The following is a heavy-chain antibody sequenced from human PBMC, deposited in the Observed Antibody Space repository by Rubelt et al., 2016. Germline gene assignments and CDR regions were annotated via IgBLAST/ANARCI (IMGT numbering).Heavy chain of an antibody. CDR1: GFTVSSNY. V-gene: IGHV3-66*01. J-gene: IGHJ4*02. CDR3: ARNWGFDY. D-gene: IGHD7-27*01. Sequence: EVQLVESGGGLVQPGGSLRLSCAASGFTVSSNYMSWVRQAPGKGLEWVSVIYSGGRTYYADSVKGRFTISRGKSKNTRYLQMSSLRAEDTAVYYCARNWGFDYWGQGTLVTVSS. CDR2: IYSGGRT.